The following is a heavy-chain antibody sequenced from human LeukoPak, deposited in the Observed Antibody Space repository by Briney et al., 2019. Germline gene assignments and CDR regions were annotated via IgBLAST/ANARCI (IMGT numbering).Heavy chain of an antibody. CDR3: ARDHMVRGVILYYGMDV. V-gene: IGHV3-30*04. CDR2: ISYDGSNK. D-gene: IGHD3-10*01. Sequence: GRSLRLSCAASGFTFSSYAMHWVRQAPGKGLEWVAVISYDGSNKYYADSVKGRFTISRDNSKNTLYLQMNSLRAEDTAVYYCARDHMVRGVILYYGMDVWGKGTTVTVSS. J-gene: IGHJ6*04. CDR1: GFTFSSYA.